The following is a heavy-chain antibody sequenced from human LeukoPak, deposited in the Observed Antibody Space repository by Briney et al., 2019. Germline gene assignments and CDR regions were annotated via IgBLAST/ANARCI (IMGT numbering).Heavy chain of an antibody. CDR1: GYTFTSYG. CDR3: ARGPRDYDSSGYYYSEMDY. Sequence: ASVKVSCKASGYTFTSYGISWVRQAPGQGLEWMGWISAYNGNTNYAQKLQGRVTMTIDTSTSTAYMELRSLRSDDTAVYYCARGPRDYDSSGYYYSEMDYWGQGTLVTVSS. CDR2: ISAYNGNT. V-gene: IGHV1-18*01. D-gene: IGHD3-22*01. J-gene: IGHJ4*02.